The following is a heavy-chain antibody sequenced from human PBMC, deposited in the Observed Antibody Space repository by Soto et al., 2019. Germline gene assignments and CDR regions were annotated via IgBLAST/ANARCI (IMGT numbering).Heavy chain of an antibody. V-gene: IGHV1-18*04. CDR1: GYTFTSYG. Sequence: ASVKVSCKASGYTFTSYGISWVRQAPGQGLEWMGWISAYNGNTNYAQKLQGRVTMTTDTSTSTAYMELRSLRSDDTAMYYCARSTLAARPFSFDYWGQGTLVTAPQ. CDR3: ARSTLAARPFSFDY. J-gene: IGHJ4*02. CDR2: ISAYNGNT. D-gene: IGHD6-6*01.